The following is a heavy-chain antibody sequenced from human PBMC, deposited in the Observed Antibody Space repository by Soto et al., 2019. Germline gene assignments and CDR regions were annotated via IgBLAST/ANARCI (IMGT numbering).Heavy chain of an antibody. CDR3: ARQDYGDYVGYFDY. CDR1: GGSISSSSYY. V-gene: IGHV4-39*01. CDR2: IYYSGST. D-gene: IGHD4-17*01. J-gene: IGHJ4*02. Sequence: QLQLQESGPGLVKPSETLSLTCTVSGGSISSSSYYWGWIRQPPGKGLEWIGSIYYSGSTYYNPSLKSRVTISVDTSKNQFSLKLSSVTAADTAVYYCARQDYGDYVGYFDYWGQGTLVTVSS.